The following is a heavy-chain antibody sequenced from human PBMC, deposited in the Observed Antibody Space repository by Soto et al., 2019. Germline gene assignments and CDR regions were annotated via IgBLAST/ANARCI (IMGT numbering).Heavy chain of an antibody. D-gene: IGHD6-13*01. V-gene: IGHV3-20*04. CDR2: INWNGGRT. CDR3: ARESYSSSWYSDY. CDR1: GFIFQDYG. J-gene: IGHJ4*02. Sequence: EEQLVESGGGVVRPGGSLRLSCVGSGFIFQDYGMSWVRQAPGTGLEWVAGINWNGGRTGYVDSVKGRFTISRDNAKNSLYLQMNSLRADDTALYYCARESYSSSWYSDYWGQGTLVTVSS.